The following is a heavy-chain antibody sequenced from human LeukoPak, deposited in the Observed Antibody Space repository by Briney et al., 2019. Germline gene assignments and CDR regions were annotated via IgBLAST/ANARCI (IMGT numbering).Heavy chain of an antibody. Sequence: PGGSLRLSCTASGFNFGIYGMHWVRQAPGKGLEWVAVMWDDGTNEYYVESVKGRFTISRDNGKRTLYLQMNSLRAEDTALYYCAKDPAAVPFDSFDIWGQGTMVTVSS. CDR2: MWDDGTNE. CDR1: GFNFGIYG. D-gene: IGHD2-2*01. J-gene: IGHJ3*02. CDR3: AKDPAAVPFDSFDI. V-gene: IGHV3-33*03.